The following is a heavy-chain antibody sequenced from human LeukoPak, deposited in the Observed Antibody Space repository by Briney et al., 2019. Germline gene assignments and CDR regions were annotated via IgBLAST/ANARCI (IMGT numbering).Heavy chain of an antibody. CDR2: INEDGSKI. J-gene: IGHJ4*02. Sequence: PGGSLTLSCEASGLTFNSYWMSWVRQAPGNGLEWVADINEDGSKIYYVNSVKGRFTTSRDNAKTPLSLQLNPLRAEDTAVYYCARWSYVSGTWFLDSWGQGALVTVSS. CDR3: ARWSYVSGTWFLDS. CDR1: GLTFNSYW. D-gene: IGHD3-10*01. V-gene: IGHV3-7*03.